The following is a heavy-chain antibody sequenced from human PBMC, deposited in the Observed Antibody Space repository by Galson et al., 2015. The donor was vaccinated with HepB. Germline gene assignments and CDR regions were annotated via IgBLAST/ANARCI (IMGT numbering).Heavy chain of an antibody. CDR1: GSSFTSYW. Sequence: SGAAVKQPVESLTISCKGSGSSFTSYWSGCGRQMPGKGLEWIGIINPGESDTRYSPSFQGNVTISADKSISTAYLQCSSLKASDTAVYYSARLDSSGWYGYFDLWGRGTLVTVSS. CDR2: INPGESDT. CDR3: ARLDSSGWYGYFDL. V-gene: IGHV5-51*01. J-gene: IGHJ2*01. D-gene: IGHD6-19*01.